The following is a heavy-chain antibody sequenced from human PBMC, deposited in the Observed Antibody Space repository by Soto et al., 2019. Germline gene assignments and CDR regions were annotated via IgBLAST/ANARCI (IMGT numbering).Heavy chain of an antibody. CDR3: ARDRGDKWKMAPAGWFDT. CDR1: GGTFSSYA. Sequence: SVKISCKASGGTFSSYAISWVRQAPGQGLEWMGGIIPIFGTANYAQKFQGRVTITADESTSTAYMELSSLRSEYTAVYYCARDRGDKWKMAPAGWFDTWGQGTMVTVSS. J-gene: IGHJ5*02. CDR2: IIPIFGTA. D-gene: IGHD1-1*01. V-gene: IGHV1-69*13.